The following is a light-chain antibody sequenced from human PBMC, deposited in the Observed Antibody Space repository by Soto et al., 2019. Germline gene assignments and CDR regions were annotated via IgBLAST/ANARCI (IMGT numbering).Light chain of an antibody. CDR1: SSDFGNYNL. Sequence: QSALTQPASVSGSPGQSITISCTGTSSDFGNYNLVSWYQQHPGKAPKLMIYEGGKRPSGVSNRFSGSTCGNTASLTISGLQAEDEADYYCCSFATSSTLFGGGTKLTVL. V-gene: IGLV2-23*01. CDR3: CSFATSSTL. CDR2: EGG. J-gene: IGLJ2*01.